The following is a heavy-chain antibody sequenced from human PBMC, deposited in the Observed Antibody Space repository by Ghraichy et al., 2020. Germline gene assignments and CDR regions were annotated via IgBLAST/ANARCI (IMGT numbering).Heavy chain of an antibody. J-gene: IGHJ5*02. Sequence: SETLSLTCTVSGGSISSGGHYWSWIRQHPGKGLEWIGYIYYTGSTSYDPSLKSRVTISVDTSKNQFSLKLSSVTAADTAVYYCARDGFCSSTSCYGTWWFDPWGQGTLVTGSS. CDR1: GGSISSGGHY. CDR3: ARDGFCSSTSCYGTWWFDP. CDR2: IYYTGST. V-gene: IGHV4-31*03. D-gene: IGHD2-2*03.